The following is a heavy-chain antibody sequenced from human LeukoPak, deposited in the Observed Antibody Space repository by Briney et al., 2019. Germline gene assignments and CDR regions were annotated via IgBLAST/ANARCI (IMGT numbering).Heavy chain of an antibody. CDR2: INQDGSEK. J-gene: IGHJ6*03. Sequence: GGSLRLSCAASEFTFSNCWMSWVRQAPGKGLQWVANINQDGSEKFYVDSVKGRFTISRDNAKNTLHLQMNGLRAEDTAVYHCAKSYGSDSYVDCMDVWGKGTTVTVSS. CDR3: AKSYGSDSYVDCMDV. CDR1: EFTFSNCW. V-gene: IGHV3-7*01. D-gene: IGHD3-10*01.